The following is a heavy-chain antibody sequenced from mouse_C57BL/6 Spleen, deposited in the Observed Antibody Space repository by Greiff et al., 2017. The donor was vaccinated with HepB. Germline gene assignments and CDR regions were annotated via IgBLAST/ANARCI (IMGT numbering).Heavy chain of an antibody. CDR2: IDPSDSYT. V-gene: IGHV1-69*01. D-gene: IGHD2-3*01. Sequence: QVHVKQPGAELVMPGASVKLSCKASGYTFTSYWMHWVKQRPGQGLEWIGEIDPSDSYTNYNQKFKGKSTLTVDKSSSTAYMQLSSLTSEDSAVYYCARGGLLRYFDVWGTGTTVTVSS. CDR1: GYTFTSYW. CDR3: ARGGLLRYFDV. J-gene: IGHJ1*03.